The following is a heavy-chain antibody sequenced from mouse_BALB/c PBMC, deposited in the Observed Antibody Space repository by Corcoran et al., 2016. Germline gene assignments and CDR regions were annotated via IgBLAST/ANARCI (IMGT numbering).Heavy chain of an antibody. V-gene: IGHV4-1*02. CDR2: INPDSRTI. J-gene: IGHJ3*01. CDR1: GFEFCRYW. CDR3: ARQGHYGYAAY. Sequence: EVKLLESGGGLVQPGGSLKLSCAASGFEFCRYWMSWVRQDPGKRLEWIGEINPDSRTINFTPSLKDKFIISRDNAKNTLYLQMSKERSEDTALYYCARQGHYGYAAYWGQGTLVTVSA. D-gene: IGHD2-2*01.